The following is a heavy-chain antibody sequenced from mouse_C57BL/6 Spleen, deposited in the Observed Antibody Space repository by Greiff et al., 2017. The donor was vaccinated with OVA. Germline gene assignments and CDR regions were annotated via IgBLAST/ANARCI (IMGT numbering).Heavy chain of an antibody. Sequence: QVQLQQPGAELVKPGASVKMSCKASGYTFTIYSIAWMKQNHGKSLEWIGHFHPCNDDTNYNEKFKGKATLTVEKSSSTVYLELSRLASDDSAVYYCAKGQWPDYWGQGTTRTVSS. V-gene: IGHV1-47*01. CDR3: AKGQWPDY. CDR2: FHPCNDDT. J-gene: IGHJ2*01. CDR1: GYTFTIYS. D-gene: IGHD6-1*01.